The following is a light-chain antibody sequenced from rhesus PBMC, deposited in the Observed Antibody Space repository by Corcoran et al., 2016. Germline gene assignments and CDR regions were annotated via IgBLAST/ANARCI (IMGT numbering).Light chain of an antibody. CDR3: MQALEFPLT. Sequence: DIVMTQTPLSLPVTPGEPASISCRSSQSLLDSEDGNTYLDWYLQKQGQSPQRWIYEVSKRASGVPDRFSGRGADTDFTLKISRVEAEDVGLYYCMQALEFPLTFGGGTKVEIK. CDR1: QSLLDSEDGNTY. J-gene: IGKJ4*01. V-gene: IGKV2-104*02. CDR2: EVS.